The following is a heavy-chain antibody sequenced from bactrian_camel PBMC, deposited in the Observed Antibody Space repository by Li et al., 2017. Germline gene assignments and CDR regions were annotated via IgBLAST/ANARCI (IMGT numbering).Heavy chain of an antibody. Sequence: HVQLVESGGGSVQAGGSLRLSCAVSGYSVRTCNMAWYRQAPGKERELVPTSFWTTGSTTYSDSVKGRFTISRDTAENMLYLQMNSLKPEDTAVYYCGATRSEFAQYWWDRADFAYWGQGTQVTVS. CDR1: GYSVRTCN. J-gene: IGHJ6*01. D-gene: IGHD1*01. CDR3: GATRSEFAQYWWDRADFAY. V-gene: IGHV3-3*01. CDR2: SFWTTGST.